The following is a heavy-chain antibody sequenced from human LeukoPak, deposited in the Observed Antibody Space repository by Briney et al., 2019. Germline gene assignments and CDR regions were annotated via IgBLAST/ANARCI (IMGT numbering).Heavy chain of an antibody. CDR1: GFTFSSYS. V-gene: IGHV3-21*01. J-gene: IGHJ5*02. CDR3: ARTGAGITGTKNWFDP. D-gene: IGHD1-20*01. Sequence: GGSLRLSCAASGFTFSSYSMNWVRQAPGKGLEWVSPISSSSSYIYYADSVKGRFTISRDNAKNSLYLQMNSLRAEDTAVYYCARTGAGITGTKNWFDPWGQGTLVTVSS. CDR2: ISSSSSYI.